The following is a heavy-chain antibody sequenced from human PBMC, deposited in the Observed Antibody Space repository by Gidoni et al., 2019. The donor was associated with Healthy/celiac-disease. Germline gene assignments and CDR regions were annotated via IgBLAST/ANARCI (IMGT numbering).Heavy chain of an antibody. Sequence: EVQLVESGGGLVKPGGSLRLSCAASGFPFSRYRMNWVRQAPGKGLEWVSSISSSSSYIYYADSVKGRFTISRDNAKNSLYLQMNSLRAEDTAVYYCARDEQGMGYSSGWYDIPFDYWGQGTLVTVSS. CDR3: ARDEQGMGYSSGWYDIPFDY. D-gene: IGHD6-19*01. V-gene: IGHV3-21*01. CDR1: GFPFSRYR. CDR2: ISSSSSYI. J-gene: IGHJ4*02.